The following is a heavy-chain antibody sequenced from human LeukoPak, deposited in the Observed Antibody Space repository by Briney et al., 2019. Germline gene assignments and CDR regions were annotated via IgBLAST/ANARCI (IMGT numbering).Heavy chain of an antibody. CDR2: ISAYYGNT. Sequence: ASVKVSCKASGYTFTSYGISWVRQAPGQGLEWMGWISAYYGNTNYAQKLQGRVTMTTDTSTSTAYMELRSLRSDDTAVYYCARQKTTVVTLDPTSYYYYYYMDVWGKGTTVTVSS. D-gene: IGHD4-23*01. CDR1: GYTFTSYG. V-gene: IGHV1-18*01. CDR3: ARQKTTVVTLDPTSYYYYYYMDV. J-gene: IGHJ6*03.